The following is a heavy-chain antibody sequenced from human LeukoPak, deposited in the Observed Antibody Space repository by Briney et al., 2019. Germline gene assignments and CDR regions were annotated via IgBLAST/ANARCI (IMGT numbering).Heavy chain of an antibody. CDR2: ISYNGNQ. V-gene: IGHV3-30-3*01. D-gene: IGHD2-2*03. CDR1: GFTFVNYG. Sequence: GRSLRLSCAASGFTFVNYGFHWVRQAPVKALEWVAFISYNGNQKYGDSVKGRFTISRDNSKNTLYLQVNGLRPEDTAVYYCARDPLDISRWTNAFDIWGQGTMVSVSS. CDR3: ARDPLDISRWTNAFDI. J-gene: IGHJ3*02.